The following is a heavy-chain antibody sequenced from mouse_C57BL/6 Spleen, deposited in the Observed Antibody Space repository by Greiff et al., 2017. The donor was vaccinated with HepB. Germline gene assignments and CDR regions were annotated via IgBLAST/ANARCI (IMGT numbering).Heavy chain of an antibody. J-gene: IGHJ2*01. CDR1: GYTFTDYE. V-gene: IGHV1-15*01. D-gene: IGHD2-4*01. Sequence: QVQLKESGAELVRPGASVTLSCKASGYTFTDYEMHWVKQTPVHGLEWIGAIDPETGGTAYNQKFKGKAILTADKSSSTAYMELRSLTSEDSAVYYCTRRELDYPYYWGQGTTLTVSS. CDR3: TRRELDYPYY. CDR2: IDPETGGT.